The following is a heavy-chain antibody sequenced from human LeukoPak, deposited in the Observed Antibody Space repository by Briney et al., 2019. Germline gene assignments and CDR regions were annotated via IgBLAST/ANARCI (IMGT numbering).Heavy chain of an antibody. J-gene: IGHJ6*02. CDR2: IYHTGST. CDR1: GDSIISNNW. Sequence: SETLSLTCAVSGDSIISNNWWSWVRQSPGKGLEWIGEIYHTGSTNYNPSLKSRVTISVDTSKNQFSLQLNSVTPEDTAVYYCARDLMGLAVAGTEVDYYYGMDVWGQGTTVTVSS. CDR3: ARDLMGLAVAGTEVDYYYGMDV. D-gene: IGHD6-19*01. V-gene: IGHV4-4*02.